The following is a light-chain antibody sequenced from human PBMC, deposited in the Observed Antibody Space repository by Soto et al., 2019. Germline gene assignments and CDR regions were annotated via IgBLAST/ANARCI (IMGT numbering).Light chain of an antibody. Sequence: EIVLTQSPGTLSLSPGERATLSCRASQSVSSSFLAWYQQKPGQAPRLLIFGASRRATGIPERFSGSGSRTDFTLTISRLEPEEFAVYYCQQYGSSPDTFGQGTRLEIK. CDR3: QQYGSSPDT. J-gene: IGKJ5*01. CDR2: GAS. V-gene: IGKV3-20*01. CDR1: QSVSSSF.